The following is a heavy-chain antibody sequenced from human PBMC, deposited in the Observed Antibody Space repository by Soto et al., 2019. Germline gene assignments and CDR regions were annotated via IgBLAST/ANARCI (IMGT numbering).Heavy chain of an antibody. CDR1: GFTFSSYA. Sequence: GGSLRLSCAASGFTFSSYAMSWVRQAPGKGLEWVSALSASGGTTFYADSVKGRFTISRDNSKNTLYLQMNSLRAEDTAVYYCAKHVGSSSRIMDVWGQGTTVTVSS. D-gene: IGHD2-15*01. CDR2: LSASGGTT. CDR3: AKHVGSSSRIMDV. V-gene: IGHV3-23*01. J-gene: IGHJ6*02.